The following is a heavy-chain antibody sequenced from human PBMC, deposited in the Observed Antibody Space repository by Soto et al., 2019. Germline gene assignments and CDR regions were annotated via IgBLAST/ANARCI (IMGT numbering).Heavy chain of an antibody. V-gene: IGHV3-30*18. Sequence: QVQLVESGGGVVQPGRSLRLSCAASGFTFSSYGMHWVRQAPGKGLEWVAVISYDGSNKYYADSVKGRFTISRDNSKNTLYLQMNSLRAEGTAVSYCAKDRRGEWELLRRPIDYWGQGTLVTVSS. CDR1: GFTFSSYG. CDR3: AKDRRGEWELLRRPIDY. J-gene: IGHJ4*02. CDR2: ISYDGSNK. D-gene: IGHD1-26*01.